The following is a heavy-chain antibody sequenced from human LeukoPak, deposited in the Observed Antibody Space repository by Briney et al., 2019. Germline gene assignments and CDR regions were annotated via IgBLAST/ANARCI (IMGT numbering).Heavy chain of an antibody. CDR2: IYYSGST. V-gene: IGHV4-59*08. CDR1: GGSISSYY. J-gene: IGHJ4*02. Sequence: PSETLSLTCTVSGGSISSYYWSWIRQPPGKGLEWIGYIYYSGSTNYNPSLKSRVTISVDTPKNQFSLKLSSVTAADTAVYYCARHNHRQKGIYYFDYWGQGTLVTVSS. D-gene: IGHD1-14*01. CDR3: ARHNHRQKGIYYFDY.